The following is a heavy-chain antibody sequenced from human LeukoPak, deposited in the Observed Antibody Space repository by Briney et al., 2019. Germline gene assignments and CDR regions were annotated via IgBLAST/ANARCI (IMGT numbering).Heavy chain of an antibody. CDR3: ARSRDGYKNWFDP. V-gene: IGHV1-69*01. D-gene: IGHD5-24*01. CDR2: IIPIFGTA. J-gene: IGHJ5*02. CDR1: GGTFSSYA. Sequence: SVKVSCKASGGTFSSYAISWVRQAPGQGLEWMGGIIPIFGTASYAQKFQGRVTITADESTSTAYMELSSLRSEDTAVYYCARSRDGYKNWFDPWGQGTLVTVSS.